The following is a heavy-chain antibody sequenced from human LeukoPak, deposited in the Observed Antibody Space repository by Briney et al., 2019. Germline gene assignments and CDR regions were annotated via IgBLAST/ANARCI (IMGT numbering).Heavy chain of an antibody. J-gene: IGHJ4*02. CDR1: GYTFTSYD. CDR3: ARHLRTTFDY. V-gene: IGHV1-8*01. D-gene: IGHD4-17*01. CDR2: MNPNSGNT. Sequence: GASVKVSCKASGYTFTSYDINWVRQATGQGLEWMGWMNPNSGNTGYAQKFQGRVTMTRNTSISTAYMELSSLRSDDTAVYYCARHLRTTFDYWGQGTLVTVSS.